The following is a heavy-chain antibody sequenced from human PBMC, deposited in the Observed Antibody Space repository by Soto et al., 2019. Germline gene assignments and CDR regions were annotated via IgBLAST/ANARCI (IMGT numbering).Heavy chain of an antibody. Sequence: GGSLRLSCAASGFTFSSYWMHWVRQAPGKGLVWVSRINSDGSSTSYADSVKGRFTISRDNAKNTLYLQMNSLRAEDTAVYYCARDEGSGWWSRVGYFDYWGQGTLVTVSS. CDR1: GFTFSSYW. CDR2: INSDGSST. J-gene: IGHJ4*02. V-gene: IGHV3-74*01. CDR3: ARDEGSGWWSRVGYFDY. D-gene: IGHD6-19*01.